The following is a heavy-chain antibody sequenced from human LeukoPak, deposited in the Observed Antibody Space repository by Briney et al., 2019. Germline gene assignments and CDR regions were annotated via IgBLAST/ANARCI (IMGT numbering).Heavy chain of an antibody. D-gene: IGHD4-17*01. CDR2: INWNGGST. Sequence: RPGGSLRLSCAASGFTFDDYGMSWARQAPGKGLEWVSGINWNGGSTGYADSVKRRFTISRHNARPSLYLQMNSLRAEDTALYYCARVYDYGERKYWYFDLWGRGTLVTVSS. J-gene: IGHJ2*01. CDR1: GFTFDDYG. CDR3: ARVYDYGERKYWYFDL. V-gene: IGHV3-20*04.